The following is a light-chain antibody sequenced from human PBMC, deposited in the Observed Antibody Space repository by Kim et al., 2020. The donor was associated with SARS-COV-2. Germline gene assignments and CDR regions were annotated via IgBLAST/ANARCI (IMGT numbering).Light chain of an antibody. J-gene: IGKJ4*01. CDR2: NAS. CDR1: QGINTW. V-gene: IGKV1-12*01. CDR3: QQAGSLPLS. Sequence: DIQMTQSPSSVSASVGDRVSITCRASQGINTWLVWYQQKPGKVPNLLIYNASSLHSGVPSRFSGSGSGTDFTLTISTLQPEDFATYYCQQAGSLPLSFGGGTKVDIK.